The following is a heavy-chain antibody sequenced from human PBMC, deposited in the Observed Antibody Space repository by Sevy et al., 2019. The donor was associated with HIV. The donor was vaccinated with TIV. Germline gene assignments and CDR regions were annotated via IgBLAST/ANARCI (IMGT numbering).Heavy chain of an antibody. V-gene: IGHV1-18*01. CDR2: ISAYYGRT. Sequence: ASVKVSCKASGYTFTDYAISWVRQAPGGGPEWVGWISAYYGRTIYAPSLQGRVTLTKNTSTNTAYMELRSLRSDDTAVYYCVREAQYSYYIYFAYWGQGTLVTVSS. CDR1: GYTFTDYA. CDR3: VREAQYSYYIYFAY. J-gene: IGHJ4*02. D-gene: IGHD3-22*01.